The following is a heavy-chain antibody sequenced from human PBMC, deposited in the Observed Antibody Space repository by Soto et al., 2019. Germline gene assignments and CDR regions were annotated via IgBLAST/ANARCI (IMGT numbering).Heavy chain of an antibody. CDR1: GYTFTNNA. V-gene: IGHV1-3*01. J-gene: IGHJ4*02. CDR3: ARGAHTYGYVFDY. CDR2: VNAGNGYT. D-gene: IGHD5-18*01. Sequence: QVHLVQSGAEVKKPGASVKVSCRSSGYTFTNNAIHWVRQAPGQSLEWMGWVNAGNGYTKYLQNFQGRVTISSDTSASTAYMELNSLRSEDTAVYYCARGAHTYGYVFDYWGQGTLVTVSS.